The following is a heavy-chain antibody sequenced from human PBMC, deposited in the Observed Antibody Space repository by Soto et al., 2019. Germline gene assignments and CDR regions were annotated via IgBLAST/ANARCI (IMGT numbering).Heavy chain of an antibody. D-gene: IGHD3-9*01. J-gene: IGHJ5*02. Sequence: GGSLRLSCAASGFTFSSYGMHWVRQAPGKGLEWVAVISYDGSNKYYADSVKGRFTISRDNSKNTLYLQMNSLRAEDTAVYYCAKLSLRYFDWSHFDPWGQGTLVTVSS. CDR3: AKLSLRYFDWSHFDP. CDR2: ISYDGSNK. V-gene: IGHV3-30*18. CDR1: GFTFSSYG.